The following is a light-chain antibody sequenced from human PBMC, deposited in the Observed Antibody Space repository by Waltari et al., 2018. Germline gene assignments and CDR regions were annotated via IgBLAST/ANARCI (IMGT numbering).Light chain of an antibody. J-gene: IGKJ2*01. V-gene: IGKV1-39*01. CDR1: QSISSY. CDR3: QQSYSTLPYT. Sequence: DIQMTQSPSSLSASVGDRVTITCRANQSISSYLNWYQQKPGKAPKLLIYAASSLQSGVPSRFSGSGSGTDFTLTISSLQPEDFATYYCQQSYSTLPYTFGQGTKLEIK. CDR2: AAS.